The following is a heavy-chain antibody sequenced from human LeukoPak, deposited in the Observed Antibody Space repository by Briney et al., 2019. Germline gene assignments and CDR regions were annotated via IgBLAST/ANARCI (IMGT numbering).Heavy chain of an antibody. Sequence: ASVKVFCKPSGHTFTGYYMHWARQAPGQGLEWIEWINPNSGGTNYALKFQGRVTMTRHTSISTAYIELSRLRSDDTAVYYCARDRASGYDMDYWGQGTLVTVSS. V-gene: IGHV1-2*02. CDR1: GHTFTGYY. CDR2: INPNSGGT. J-gene: IGHJ4*02. CDR3: ARDRASGYDMDY. D-gene: IGHD5-12*01.